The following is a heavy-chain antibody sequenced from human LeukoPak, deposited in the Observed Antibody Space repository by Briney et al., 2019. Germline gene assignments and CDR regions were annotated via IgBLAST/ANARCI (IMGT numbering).Heavy chain of an antibody. Sequence: SETLSLTCTVSGYSISSGYYWGWIRQPPGKGLEWIGEINHSGSTNYNPSLKSRVTISVDTSKNQFSLKLSSVTAADTAVYYCARRRYYYCMDVWGKGTTVTISS. J-gene: IGHJ6*03. CDR2: INHSGST. V-gene: IGHV4-38-2*02. D-gene: IGHD1-14*01. CDR3: ARRRYYYCMDV. CDR1: GYSISSGYY.